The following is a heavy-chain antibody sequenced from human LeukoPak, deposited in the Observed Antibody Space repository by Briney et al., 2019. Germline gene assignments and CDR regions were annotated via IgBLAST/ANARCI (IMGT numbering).Heavy chain of an antibody. CDR2: IGNDNSTT. Sequence: GGSLRLSCAASGFTFSSYSMNWVRQAPGKGLEWVSYIGNDNSTTYYADSVKGRFTISRDNAKNSLYLQMNSLKTENTAVYYCAKTQWELRWYFDLWGRGTLVTVSS. CDR1: GFTFSSYS. J-gene: IGHJ2*01. D-gene: IGHD1-26*01. V-gene: IGHV3-48*04. CDR3: AKTQWELRWYFDL.